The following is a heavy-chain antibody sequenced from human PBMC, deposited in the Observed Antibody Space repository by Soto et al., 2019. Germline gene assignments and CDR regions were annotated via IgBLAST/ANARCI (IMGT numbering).Heavy chain of an antibody. CDR1: GGSLSNYL. Sequence: QVQLVQSGTEVKKPGSSVQVSCKASGGSLSNYLITWVRQAPGQGLEWMGEIIPIFGTSNSAQRFQGRVTITAVESKSTVYMELSNLRSEDTAVYYCARGGVDTVTFDYWGQGTLVTVSS. CDR3: ARGGVDTVTFDY. V-gene: IGHV1-69*01. J-gene: IGHJ4*02. CDR2: IIPIFGTS. D-gene: IGHD5-18*01.